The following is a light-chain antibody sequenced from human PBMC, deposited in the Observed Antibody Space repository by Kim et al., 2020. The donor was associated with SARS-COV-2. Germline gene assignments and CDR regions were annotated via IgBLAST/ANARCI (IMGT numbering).Light chain of an antibody. V-gene: IGKV3-20*01. Sequence: PAERATLSCSASESVSSSYLAWYQQKPGQAPRLLMYCASSSATGIPDRCSGSGSGTDFTLTISRLEPEDVAVYYCQQYGSSRGRTFGGGTKVDIK. CDR2: CAS. J-gene: IGKJ4*01. CDR1: ESVSSSY. CDR3: QQYGSSRGRT.